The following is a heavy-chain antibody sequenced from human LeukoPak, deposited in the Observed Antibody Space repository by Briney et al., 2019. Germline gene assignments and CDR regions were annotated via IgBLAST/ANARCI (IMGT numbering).Heavy chain of an antibody. CDR1: EFTVSVNY. CDR2: ISSSRSYI. J-gene: IGHJ4*02. CDR3: ARCTTGRTFGSLREIKRSREIDY. V-gene: IGHV3-21*01. D-gene: IGHD1-1*01. Sequence: PGGSLRLSCAASEFTVSVNYMSWVRQAPGKGLEWVSFISSSRSYIYYADSVKGRFTISRDNAKNSLYLQMNSLRVEDTAVYYCARCTTGRTFGSLREIKRSREIDYWGQGTLVTVSS.